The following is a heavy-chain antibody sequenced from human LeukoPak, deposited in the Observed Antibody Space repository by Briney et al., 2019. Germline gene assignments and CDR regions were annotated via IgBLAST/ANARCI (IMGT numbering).Heavy chain of an antibody. V-gene: IGHV3-30*02. J-gene: IGHJ4*02. D-gene: IGHD3-3*01. CDR1: GFTFSSYW. CDR3: AKPYDFWSGYWGYFDY. Sequence: GGSLRLSCAASGFTFSSYWMHWVRQAPGKGLEWVAFIRYDGSNKYYADSVKGRFTISRDNSKNTLYLQMNSLRAEDTAVYYCAKPYDFWSGYWGYFDYWGQGTLVTVSS. CDR2: IRYDGSNK.